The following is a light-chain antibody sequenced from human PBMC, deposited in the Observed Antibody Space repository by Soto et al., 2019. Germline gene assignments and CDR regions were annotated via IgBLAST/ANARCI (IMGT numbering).Light chain of an antibody. V-gene: IGKV3-15*01. CDR3: QQYNNWPLT. Sequence: EIVMTQSPATLSVSPGERVTLSCRASQSVSSNLAWYQQKPGQAPRLLIYGASTRATGIPARFSGSGSGTEFTLTISGLQSEDFAVYYCQQYNNWPLTFGQGTKVEIK. J-gene: IGKJ1*01. CDR1: QSVSSN. CDR2: GAS.